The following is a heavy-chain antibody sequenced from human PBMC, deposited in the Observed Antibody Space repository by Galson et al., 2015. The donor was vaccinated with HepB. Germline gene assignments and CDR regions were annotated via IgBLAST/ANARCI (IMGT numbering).Heavy chain of an antibody. Sequence: SLRLSCAASGFSFSRYSMNWVRQAPGKGLEWVSYIRSSTSTVFYADSVQGRFSISRDNSKNTLYLQMNSLRAEDTAVYYCAEPFIVVVPAALSYWGQGTLVTVSS. D-gene: IGHD2-2*01. J-gene: IGHJ4*02. V-gene: IGHV3-48*01. CDR3: AEPFIVVVPAALSY. CDR1: GFSFSRYS. CDR2: IRSSTSTV.